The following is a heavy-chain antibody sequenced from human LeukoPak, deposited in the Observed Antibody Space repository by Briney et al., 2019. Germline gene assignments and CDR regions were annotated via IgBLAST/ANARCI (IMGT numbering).Heavy chain of an antibody. CDR1: GFTFSSYW. D-gene: IGHD3-10*01. Sequence: AGGSLRLSCAASGFTFSSYWMSWVRQAPGKGLEWVANIKQDGSEKHYVDSVKGRFTISRDNAKNSLYLQMNSLRAEDTAVYYCARGGDGWPTYYFDYWGQGTLVTVSS. CDR2: IKQDGSEK. V-gene: IGHV3-7*01. J-gene: IGHJ4*02. CDR3: ARGGDGWPTYYFDY.